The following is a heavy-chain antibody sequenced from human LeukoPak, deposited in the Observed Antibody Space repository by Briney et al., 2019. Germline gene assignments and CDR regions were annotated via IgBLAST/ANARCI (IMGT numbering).Heavy chain of an antibody. V-gene: IGHV3-48*02. D-gene: IGHD6-19*01. J-gene: IGHJ4*02. CDR1: GFTFSSYS. CDR3: ARSIAVAGAFDY. CDR2: ISRSSSTI. Sequence: PGGSLRLSCAASGFTFSSYSMSCVRQPPGKGLEWVSYISRSSSTIYYADSVKGRFTISRDKAKNSLYLQMNSLRDEDTAVYYCARSIAVAGAFDYWGQGTLVTVSS.